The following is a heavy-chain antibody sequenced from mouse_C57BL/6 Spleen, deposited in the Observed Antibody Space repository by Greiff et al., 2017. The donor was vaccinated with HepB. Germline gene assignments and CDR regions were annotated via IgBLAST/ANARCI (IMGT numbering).Heavy chain of an antibody. D-gene: IGHD4-1*01. Sequence: QVQLKQPGTELVKPGASVKLSCKASGYTFTSYWMHWVKQRPGQGLEWIGNINPSNGGTNYNEKFKSKATLTVDKSSSTAYMQLSSLTSEDSAVYYCARSSRILGRDYFDYWGQGTTLTVSS. CDR3: ARSSRILGRDYFDY. CDR2: INPSNGGT. V-gene: IGHV1-53*01. CDR1: GYTFTSYW. J-gene: IGHJ2*01.